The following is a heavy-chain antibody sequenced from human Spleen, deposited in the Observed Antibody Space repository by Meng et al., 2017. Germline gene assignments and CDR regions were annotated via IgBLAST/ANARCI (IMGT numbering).Heavy chain of an antibody. CDR1: GGSFSGYY. J-gene: IGHJ4*02. V-gene: IGHV4-34*01. CDR2: INHSGST. Sequence: VQLQNGVAGLLKPPETLSLPCAVYGGSFSGYYWSWIRQPPGKGLEWIGEINHSGSTNYNPSLESRATISVDTSQNNLSLKLSSVTAADSAVYYCARGPTTMAHDFDYWGQGTLVTVSS. D-gene: IGHD4-11*01. CDR3: ARGPTTMAHDFDY.